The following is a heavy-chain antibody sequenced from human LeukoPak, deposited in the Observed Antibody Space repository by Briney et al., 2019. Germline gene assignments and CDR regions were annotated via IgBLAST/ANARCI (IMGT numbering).Heavy chain of an antibody. CDR3: AKGRRIAVAGDIFDY. CDR1: GFTFDDYA. J-gene: IGHJ4*02. CDR2: ISWNSGSI. D-gene: IGHD6-19*01. Sequence: GGSLRLSCAASGFTFDDYAMPWVRQAPGKGLEWVSGISWNSGSIGYADSVKGRFTISRDNAKNSLYLQMNSLRAEDTALYYCAKGRRIAVAGDIFDYWGQGTLVTVSP. V-gene: IGHV3-9*01.